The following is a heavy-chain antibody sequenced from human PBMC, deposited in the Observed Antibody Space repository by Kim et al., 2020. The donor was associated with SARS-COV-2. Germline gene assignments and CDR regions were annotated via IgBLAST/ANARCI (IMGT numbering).Heavy chain of an antibody. CDR2: INTNTGNP. V-gene: IGHV7-4-1*02. CDR1: GYTFTSYA. Sequence: ASVKVSCKASGYTFTSYAMNWVRQAPGQGLEWMGWINTNTGNPTYAQGFTGRCVFSLDTSVSTAYLQISSLKAEDTAVYYCAREIYSNYGDNWFDPWGQGTLVTVSS. J-gene: IGHJ5*02. D-gene: IGHD4-4*01. CDR3: AREIYSNYGDNWFDP.